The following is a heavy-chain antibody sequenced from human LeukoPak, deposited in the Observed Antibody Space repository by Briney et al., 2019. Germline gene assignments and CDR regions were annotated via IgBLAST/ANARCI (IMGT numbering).Heavy chain of an antibody. Sequence: PGGSLRLSCEASGFTFNNNALSWVRQAPGKGLEWVSGITGSGGSTYYADSVEGRFTISRDNSENTLYLQMNSLRAEDTAVYYCAKTHFGDYGDFDDWGQGTLVTVSS. CDR3: AKTHFGDYGDFDD. V-gene: IGHV3-23*01. J-gene: IGHJ4*02. D-gene: IGHD4-17*01. CDR1: GFTFNNNA. CDR2: ITGSGGST.